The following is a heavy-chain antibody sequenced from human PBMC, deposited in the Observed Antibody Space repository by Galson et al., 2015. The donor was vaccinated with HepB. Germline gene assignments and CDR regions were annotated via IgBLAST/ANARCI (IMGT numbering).Heavy chain of an antibody. CDR1: GYTLTELS. CDR2: FDPEDGET. D-gene: IGHD5-12*01. Sequence: SVKVSCKVSGYTLTELSMHWVRQAPGKGLEWMGGFDPEDGETIYAQKFQGRVTMTEDTPTDTAYMELSSLRSEDAAVYYCATGRGYSGYDLMPGGYYFDYWGQGTLVTVSS. V-gene: IGHV1-24*01. J-gene: IGHJ4*02. CDR3: ATGRGYSGYDLMPGGYYFDY.